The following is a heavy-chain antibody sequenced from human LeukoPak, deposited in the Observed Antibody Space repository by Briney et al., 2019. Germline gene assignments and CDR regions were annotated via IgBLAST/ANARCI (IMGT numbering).Heavy chain of an antibody. CDR3: ARLSLLPQHITMVRGVHP. D-gene: IGHD3-10*01. CDR1: GGSFSGYY. J-gene: IGHJ5*02. Sequence: SETLSLTCAVYGGSFSGYYWSWIRQPPGKGLEWIGEINHSGGTNYNPSLKSRVTISVDTSKNPLSLKLNSVTAADTAVYYCARLSLLPQHITMVRGVHPWGQGTLVTVSS. CDR2: INHSGGT. V-gene: IGHV4-34*01.